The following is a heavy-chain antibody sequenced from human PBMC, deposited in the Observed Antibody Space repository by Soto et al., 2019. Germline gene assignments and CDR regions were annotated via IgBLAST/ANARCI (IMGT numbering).Heavy chain of an antibody. J-gene: IGHJ4*02. CDR1: GFTFSSYG. CDR2: ISYDGSNK. V-gene: IGHV3-30*18. Sequence: QVQLVESGGGVVQPGRSLRLSCAASGFTFSSYGMHWVRQAPGKGLEWVAVISYDGSNKYYADSVKGGFTISRDNAKNTLYLQMNSLSAKDTAVYYCAKDGLDSSSWYGYVPAFWGEGTLVTVSS. CDR3: AKDGLDSSSWYGYVPAF. D-gene: IGHD6-13*01.